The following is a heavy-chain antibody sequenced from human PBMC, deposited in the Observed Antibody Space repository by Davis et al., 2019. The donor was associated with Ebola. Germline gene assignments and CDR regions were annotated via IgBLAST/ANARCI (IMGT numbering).Heavy chain of an antibody. Sequence: SETLSLTCTVSGGSISSSSYYWGWIRQPPGKGLEWIGSIYYSGSTYYNPSLKSRVTISVDTSKNQFSLKLSSVTAADTAVYYCARQVIEQWLIRSYYYYYGMDVWGQGTTVTVSS. CDR2: IYYSGST. CDR3: ARQVIEQWLIRSYYYYYGMDV. V-gene: IGHV4-39*01. J-gene: IGHJ6*02. CDR1: GGSISSSSYY. D-gene: IGHD6-19*01.